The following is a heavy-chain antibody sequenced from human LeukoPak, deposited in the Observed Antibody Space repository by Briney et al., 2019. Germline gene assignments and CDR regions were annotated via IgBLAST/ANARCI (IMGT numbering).Heavy chain of an antibody. CDR3: AKRRASDGSGYRAFEF. Sequence: GGSLRLSCAASGFTVSSNYMSWVRQPPEEGLEWVSTISFAGDKTAYTDSVKGRFIISRDNSKNTVYLQMNSLRAEDTAVYYCAKRRASDGSGYRAFEFWGQGTLVTVSS. V-gene: IGHV3-23*01. D-gene: IGHD3-22*01. CDR2: ISFAGDKT. J-gene: IGHJ4*02. CDR1: GFTVSSNY.